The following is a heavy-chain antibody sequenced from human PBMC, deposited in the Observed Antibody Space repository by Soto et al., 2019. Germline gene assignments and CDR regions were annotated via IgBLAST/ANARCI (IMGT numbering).Heavy chain of an antibody. V-gene: IGHV4-61*01. CDR1: DGSVNTGNYY. Sequence: QVQLQESGPGLVKPSETLSLTCSVSDGSVNTGNYYWSWLRQPPGKGLEWIGHIYYIGTTTYNPSLKSRVTISVDTSKNQFSLKVTSVTAAETAVYFCAREEKQLSRYGGDFDYWGQGILVTVSS. CDR3: AREEKQLSRYGGDFDY. D-gene: IGHD3-16*01. CDR2: IYYIGTT. J-gene: IGHJ4*02.